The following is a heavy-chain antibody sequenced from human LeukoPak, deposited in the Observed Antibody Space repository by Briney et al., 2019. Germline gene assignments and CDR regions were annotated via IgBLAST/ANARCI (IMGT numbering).Heavy chain of an antibody. CDR3: AKDYCGGDCYSGCYFDL. CDR2: ISYNSDNI. D-gene: IGHD2-21*02. J-gene: IGHJ2*01. Sequence: GRSLRLSCAAAGFTFDDYAMHWVRQAPGKGLECVSGISYNSDNIAYADSVKGRFTISRDNAKNSLYLQMNSLRAEDTALYYCAKDYCGGDCYSGCYFDLWGRGTLVTVSS. CDR1: GFTFDDYA. V-gene: IGHV3-9*01.